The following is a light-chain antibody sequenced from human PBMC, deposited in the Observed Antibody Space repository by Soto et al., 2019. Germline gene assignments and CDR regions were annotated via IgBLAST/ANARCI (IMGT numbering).Light chain of an antibody. J-gene: IGKJ3*01. Sequence: DIQMTQSPSSLSASVGDRVTITCQASHDISNYLNRYQHKPGKAPKLLIYGASNLETGVPSRFSGSGSGTDFTFTISSLQPEDIATYYCQYCDYLPLFGPGTTVDLK. CDR3: QYCDYLPL. V-gene: IGKV1-33*01. CDR2: GAS. CDR1: HDISNY.